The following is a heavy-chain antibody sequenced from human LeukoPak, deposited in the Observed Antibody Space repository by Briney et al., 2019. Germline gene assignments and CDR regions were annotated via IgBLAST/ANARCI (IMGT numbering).Heavy chain of an antibody. Sequence: GGSLRLSCAASGFTFSSYWMHWVRHARGKGLVWVSLINSDGTTSYADSVKGPFTISRDNAKNTLYLQMNSLRAEDTAVYYCARDGSLPDYWGQGTLVTVSS. CDR3: ARDGSLPDY. CDR1: GFTFSSYW. J-gene: IGHJ4*02. V-gene: IGHV3-74*01. CDR2: INSDGTT.